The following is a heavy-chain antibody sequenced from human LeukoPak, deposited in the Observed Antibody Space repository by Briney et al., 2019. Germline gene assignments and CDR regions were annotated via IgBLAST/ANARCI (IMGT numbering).Heavy chain of an antibody. CDR3: ARRSNYYNSGSYYGPDY. CDR2: IYYSGST. V-gene: IGHV4-59*12. J-gene: IGHJ4*02. D-gene: IGHD3-10*01. Sequence: PSETLSLTCTVSGGSISSYYWSWIRQPPGKGLEWIGYIYYSGSTNYNPSLKSRVTISVDTSKNQFSLKLSSVTAADTAVYYCARRSNYYNSGSYYGPDYWGQGTLVTVSS. CDR1: GGSISSYY.